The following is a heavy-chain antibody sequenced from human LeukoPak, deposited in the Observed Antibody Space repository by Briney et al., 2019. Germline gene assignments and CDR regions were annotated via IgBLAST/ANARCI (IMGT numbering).Heavy chain of an antibody. Sequence: GASVKVSCKASGYTFTSYYMHWVRQAPGQGLEWMGIINPSGGSTSYAQKFQGRVTMTRDTSTSTVYMELSSLRSEDTAVYYCARERSVLNTHYYGSGSYLLGPHENDYWGQGTLVTVSS. V-gene: IGHV1-46*01. D-gene: IGHD3-10*01. CDR2: INPSGGST. CDR1: GYTFTSYY. CDR3: ARERSVLNTHYYGSGSYLLGPHENDY. J-gene: IGHJ4*02.